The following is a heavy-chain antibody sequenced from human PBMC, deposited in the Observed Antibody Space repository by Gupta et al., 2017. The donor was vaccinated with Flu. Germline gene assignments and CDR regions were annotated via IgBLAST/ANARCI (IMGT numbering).Heavy chain of an antibody. V-gene: IGHV4-31*03. J-gene: IGHJ4*02. CDR2: IYYSGST. CDR1: GGSISSTGYY. Sequence: QVQLQESGPGLAKPSQTLSLRCTVSGGSISSTGYYWSWIRQHPGQGLEWIGYIYYSGSTYYSPALKGRFNISVDTAQNQFALKVNSGTDEDTAVYYCARGVGERYGYFDSWGQGTLVIVSS. CDR3: ARGVGERYGYFDS. D-gene: IGHD3-16*01.